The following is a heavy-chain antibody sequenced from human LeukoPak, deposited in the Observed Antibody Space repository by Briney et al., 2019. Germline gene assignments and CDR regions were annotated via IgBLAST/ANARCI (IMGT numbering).Heavy chain of an antibody. J-gene: IGHJ4*02. CDR2: ISSSSSTI. D-gene: IGHD3-10*01. V-gene: IGHV3-48*01. CDR1: GFTFSSYS. CDR3: AHLGYYYGSGSYYKKPDY. Sequence: GGSLRLSCAASGFTFSSYSMNWVRQAPGKGLEWVSYISSSSSTIYYVDSVKGRFTISRDNAKNSLYLQMNSLRAEDTAVYYCAHLGYYYGSGSYYKKPDYWGQGTLVTVSS.